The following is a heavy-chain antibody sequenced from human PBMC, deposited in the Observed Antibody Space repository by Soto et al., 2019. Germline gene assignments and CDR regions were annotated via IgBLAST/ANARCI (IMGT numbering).Heavy chain of an antibody. D-gene: IGHD3-10*01. J-gene: IGHJ4*02. Sequence: GASVKVSCKASGYTFTSYAMHWVRQAPGQRLEWMGWINAGNGNTKYSQKFQGRVTITRDTSASTAYMELSSLRSEDTAVYYCASGLPWFGEFGPNDYWGQGTLVTVSS. CDR3: ASGLPWFGEFGPNDY. CDR1: GYTFTSYA. CDR2: INAGNGNT. V-gene: IGHV1-3*01.